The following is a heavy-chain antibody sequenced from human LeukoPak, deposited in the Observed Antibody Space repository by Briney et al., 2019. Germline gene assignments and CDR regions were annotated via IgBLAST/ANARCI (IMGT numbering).Heavy chain of an antibody. CDR3: ARDFKEWLDP. J-gene: IGHJ5*02. CDR2: INPNSGGT. Sequence: GASVKVSCKASGYTFTGYYMHWMRQAPGQGLEWMGRINPNSGGTNYAQKFQGRVTMTRDTSISTVYMELSRLRSDDTAVYYCARDFKEWLDPWGQGTLVTVSS. CDR1: GYTFTGYY. V-gene: IGHV1-2*06.